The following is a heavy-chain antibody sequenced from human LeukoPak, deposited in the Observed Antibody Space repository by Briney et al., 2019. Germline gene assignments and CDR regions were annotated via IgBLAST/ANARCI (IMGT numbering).Heavy chain of an antibody. CDR3: ATEGPHNFDY. Sequence: GGSLRLSCVASGVTFNRYWMHWVRQAPGKGLVWVASINFDGSVKTYADSVKGQFTISRDNAKNTLYVQMNSLTAEDTAVYYCATEGPHNFDYWGLGTLVTVSS. V-gene: IGHV3-74*01. CDR2: INFDGSVK. J-gene: IGHJ4*02. CDR1: GVTFNRYW.